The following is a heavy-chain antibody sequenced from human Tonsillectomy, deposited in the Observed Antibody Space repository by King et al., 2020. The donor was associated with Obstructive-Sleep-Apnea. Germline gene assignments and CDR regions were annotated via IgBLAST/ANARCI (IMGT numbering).Heavy chain of an antibody. CDR2: IYYIGRT. CDR1: GGSISSYGYY. J-gene: IGHJ4*02. D-gene: IGHD3-10*01. CDR3: ARGSPYYFDY. V-gene: IGHV4-31*03. Sequence: VQLQESGPGLVKPSQTLSLTCIVSGGSISSYGYYWSWIRQHPGKGLEWFASIYYIGRTYYNPSPKSRVTISLDTSKNQLSLKLSSMTAADTAVYYCARGSPYYFDYWGQGTLVTVSS.